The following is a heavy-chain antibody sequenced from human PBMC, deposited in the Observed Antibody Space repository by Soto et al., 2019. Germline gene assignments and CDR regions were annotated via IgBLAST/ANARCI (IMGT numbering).Heavy chain of an antibody. D-gene: IGHD2-15*01. J-gene: IGHJ5*02. CDR2: INHSGST. CDR1: GGSFSGYY. CDR3: ARGGYCSGGSCYLLVVRWFDP. V-gene: IGHV4-34*01. Sequence: SETLSLTCAVYGGSFSGYYWSWIRQPPGKGLEWIGEINHSGSTNYNPSLKSRVTISVDTSKNQFSLKLSSVTAADTAVYYCARGGYCSGGSCYLLVVRWFDPWGQGTLVTVSS.